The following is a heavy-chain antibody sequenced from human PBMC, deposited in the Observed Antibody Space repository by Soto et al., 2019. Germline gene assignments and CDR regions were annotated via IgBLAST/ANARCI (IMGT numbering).Heavy chain of an antibody. D-gene: IGHD6-13*01. Sequence: GASVKVSCKASGGTFSSYAISWVRQAPGQGLEWMGGIIPIFGTANYAQKFQGRVTITADESTSTAYMELSSLRSEDTAVYYCARAYRGAAGSKRNVYQPFDPWGQGTLVTVSS. CDR1: GGTFSSYA. CDR3: ARAYRGAAGSKRNVYQPFDP. J-gene: IGHJ5*02. V-gene: IGHV1-69*13. CDR2: IIPIFGTA.